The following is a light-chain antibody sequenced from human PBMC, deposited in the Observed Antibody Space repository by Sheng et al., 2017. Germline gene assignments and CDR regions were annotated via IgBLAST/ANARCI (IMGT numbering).Light chain of an antibody. CDR3: QQTYTRRALT. J-gene: IGKJ4*01. CDR1: QNIYNY. CDR2: TTS. V-gene: IGKV1-39*01. Sequence: DIQMTQSPSSLSASVGERVTITCRASQNIYNYLNWYQQRPGAGPKLLIYTTSNLETGVPSRFSGSGSGTDFTLTINGLQPEDFAIYHCQQTYTRRALTFGGGTKVELK.